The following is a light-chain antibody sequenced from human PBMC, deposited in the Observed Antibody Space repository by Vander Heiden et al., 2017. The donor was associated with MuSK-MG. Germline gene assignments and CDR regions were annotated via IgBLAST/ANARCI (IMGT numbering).Light chain of an antibody. V-gene: IGLV1-36*01. CDR2: YDD. CDR1: SSNIGNNA. J-gene: IGLJ2*01. CDR3: ATWDDRLNGVV. Sequence: QSVLTQPPSVSEAPRQRVTISCSGSSSNIGNNAVSWYQQLPGKSPKLLMYYDDLLPSGVSERFSGSKSGTSASLAISGLQSEDEGDYYCATWDDRLNGVVFGGGTKLTVL.